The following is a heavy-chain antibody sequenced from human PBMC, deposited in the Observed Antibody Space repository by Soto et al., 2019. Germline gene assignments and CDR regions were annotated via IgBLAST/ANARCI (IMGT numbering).Heavy chain of an antibody. CDR1: GGSISTVDYW. Sequence: QVQLQESGPGLVKPSQTLSLTCTVSGGSISTVDYWWSWIRQSPDMGLEWIGHIYDGGRTYNNPSFESQVTMSVDTSKSQLSLTLSSVSAADTAVYYCARGPSGDKVDSWGQGTLVTVSS. CDR2: IYDGGRT. CDR3: ARGPSGDKVDS. V-gene: IGHV4-30-4*01. D-gene: IGHD7-27*01. J-gene: IGHJ4*02.